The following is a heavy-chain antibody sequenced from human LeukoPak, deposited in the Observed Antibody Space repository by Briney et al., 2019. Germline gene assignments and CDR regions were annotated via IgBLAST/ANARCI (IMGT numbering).Heavy chain of an antibody. V-gene: IGHV7-4-1*02. Sequence: GASVKVSCKASGYTFTTYPVNWVRQAPGQGLEWMGWINTNTGNPTYAQGFTGRFVLSLDTSVNTAYLQISTLKAEDTAVYYRARGYDTTGYFSYWGQGTLVTVSS. D-gene: IGHD3-22*01. CDR3: ARGYDTTGYFSY. CDR1: GYTFTTYP. J-gene: IGHJ4*02. CDR2: INTNTGNP.